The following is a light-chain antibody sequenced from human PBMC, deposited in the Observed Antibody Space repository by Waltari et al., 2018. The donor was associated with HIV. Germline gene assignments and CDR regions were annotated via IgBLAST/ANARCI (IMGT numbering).Light chain of an antibody. Sequence: QSALTQPPSASGSPGQSVTISCTGTSRDVGGSQFVSWYQQHPGKAPKVMIYEVIKRPYGVPDRCSGSRSGNTASLTVSGLQAEDEADYYCSSSVGSNNYVFGTGTKVTVL. CDR2: EVI. V-gene: IGLV2-8*01. J-gene: IGLJ1*01. CDR1: SRDVGGSQF. CDR3: SSSVGSNNYV.